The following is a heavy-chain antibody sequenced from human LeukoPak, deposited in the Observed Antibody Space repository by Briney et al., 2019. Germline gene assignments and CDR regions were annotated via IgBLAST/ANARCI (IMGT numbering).Heavy chain of an antibody. CDR1: GFSLSAIPVG. V-gene: IGHV2-5*02. J-gene: IGHJ6*02. CDR3: AHTGCGGDCLRVYYYTMDV. CDR2: IYWDDDK. D-gene: IGHD2-21*02. Sequence: SGPTLVKPTQTLTLTCTFSGFSLSAIPVGVGWIRQPPGKALEWLALIYWDDDKRYRPSLKSRLTITKDTSKNQVVLTMTNMDPVDTATYYCAHTGCGGDCLRVYYYTMDVWGQGTTVTVSS.